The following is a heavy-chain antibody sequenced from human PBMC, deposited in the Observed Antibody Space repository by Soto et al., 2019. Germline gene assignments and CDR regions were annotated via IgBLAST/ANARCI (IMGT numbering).Heavy chain of an antibody. J-gene: IGHJ4*02. D-gene: IGHD3-9*01. CDR3: ARVLRQDYDILTGVFDY. V-gene: IGHV3-11*01. CDR1: GLTFSDYY. CDR2: ISSNGSTI. Sequence: LRLSCAASGLTFSDYYMSWIRQAPGKGLEWVSYISSNGSTIYYADFVKGRFTISRDNAKNSLYLQMNSLGAEDTAGYYCARVLRQDYDILTGVFDYWGQGTLVTVSS.